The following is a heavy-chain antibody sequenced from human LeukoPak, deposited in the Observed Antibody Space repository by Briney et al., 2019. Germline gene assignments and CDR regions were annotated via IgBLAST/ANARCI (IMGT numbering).Heavy chain of an antibody. J-gene: IGHJ4*02. CDR2: ISGCDGST. CDR3: AKATPYDILTGRRRYYFDY. D-gene: IGHD3-9*01. V-gene: IGHV3-23*01. Sequence: WGSLRLTCAPSGFTFSSYAMSWVRQAPRQGLDWVSPISGCDGSTYYADSVKGRFTISRDNSKNTLYLQMNSLRAEDTAVYYCAKATPYDILTGRRRYYFDYWGQGTLVTVSS. CDR1: GFTFSSYA.